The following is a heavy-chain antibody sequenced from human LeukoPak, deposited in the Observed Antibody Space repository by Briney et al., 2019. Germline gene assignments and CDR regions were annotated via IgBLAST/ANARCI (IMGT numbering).Heavy chain of an antibody. D-gene: IGHD3-22*01. CDR3: ARDPYYYDSSGYA. V-gene: IGHV3-33*01. Sequence: GGSLRLSCAASGFTFSSYGMHWVRQAPGEGREWVAVIWYDGSNKYYADSVKGRFTISRDNSKNTLYLQMNSLRAEDTAVYYCARDPYYYDSSGYAWGQGTLVTVSS. CDR2: IWYDGSNK. CDR1: GFTFSSYG. J-gene: IGHJ4*02.